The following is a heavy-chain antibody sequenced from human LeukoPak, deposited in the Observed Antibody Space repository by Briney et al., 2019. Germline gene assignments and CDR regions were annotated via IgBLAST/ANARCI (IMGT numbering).Heavy chain of an antibody. J-gene: IGHJ5*02. CDR1: GYTFTNYY. V-gene: IGHV1-46*01. D-gene: IGHD1-26*01. CDR3: ARDNSVGDVAWWFDP. Sequence: GASVKVSCKASGYTFTNYYMHWVRQAPGQGLEWMGMINPSGGSTSYAQKFQGRVTMTRDMSTTTDYMELSSLRSEDTAVYYCARDNSVGDVAWWFDPWGQGTLVTVSS. CDR2: INPSGGST.